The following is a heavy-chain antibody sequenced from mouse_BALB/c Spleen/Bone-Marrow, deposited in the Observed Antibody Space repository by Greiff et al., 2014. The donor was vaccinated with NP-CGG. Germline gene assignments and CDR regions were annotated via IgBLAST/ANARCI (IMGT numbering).Heavy chain of an antibody. CDR1: GFSLTGYG. Sequence: VHLVESGPGLVAPSQSLSITCTVSGFSLTGYGVNRVRQPPGKGLEWLGMIWGDGSTDYNSALKSRLSISKDNSKSQVFLKMNSLQTDDTARYYCASSTMITTGFAYWGQGTLVTVSA. J-gene: IGHJ3*01. V-gene: IGHV2-6-7*01. D-gene: IGHD2-4*01. CDR3: ASSTMITTGFAY. CDR2: IWGDGST.